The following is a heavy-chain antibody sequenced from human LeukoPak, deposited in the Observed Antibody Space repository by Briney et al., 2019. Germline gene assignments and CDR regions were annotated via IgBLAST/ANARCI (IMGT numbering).Heavy chain of an antibody. Sequence: PSETLSLTCAVYGGSFSGYYWSWIRQPPGKGLEWIGEINHSGSTNYNPSLKSRVTISVDTSKNQFSLKLSSVTAADTAVYYCAREEARVDYWGQGTLVTVSS. CDR3: AREEARVDY. CDR2: INHSGST. CDR1: GGSFSGYY. J-gene: IGHJ4*02. V-gene: IGHV4-34*01.